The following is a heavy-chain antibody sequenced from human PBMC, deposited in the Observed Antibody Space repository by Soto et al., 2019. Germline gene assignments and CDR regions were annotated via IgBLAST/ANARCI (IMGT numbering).Heavy chain of an antibody. V-gene: IGHV4-61*01. D-gene: IGHD1-26*01. CDR1: GGSVSSGSYY. Sequence: QVQLQESGPGLVKPSETLSLTCTVSGGSVSSGSYYWSRIRQPPGKGLEWIGYIYYSGSTNYNPSLKSRVTISVDTSKNQFSLKLSSVTAADTAVYYCARASSGSYYYYGMDVWGQGTTVTVSS. J-gene: IGHJ6*02. CDR2: IYYSGST. CDR3: ARASSGSYYYYGMDV.